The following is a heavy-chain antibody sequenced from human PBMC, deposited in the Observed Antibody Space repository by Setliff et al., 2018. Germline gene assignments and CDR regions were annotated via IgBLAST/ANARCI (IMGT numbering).Heavy chain of an antibody. Sequence: AGGSLRLSCTASGFTFGDYAMSWVRQAPGKGLEWVGFIRSKAYGGTTEYAASVEGRFTISRDDSKSIAYLQMNSLKTEDTAVYYCTRVGRQLVYYYYGMDVWGQGTTVTVS. CDR2: IRSKAYGGTT. CDR3: TRVGRQLVYYYYGMDV. J-gene: IGHJ6*02. V-gene: IGHV3-49*04. CDR1: GFTFGDYA. D-gene: IGHD6-13*01.